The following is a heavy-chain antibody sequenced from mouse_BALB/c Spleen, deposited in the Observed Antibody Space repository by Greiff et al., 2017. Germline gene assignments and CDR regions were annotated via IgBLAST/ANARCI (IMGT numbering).Heavy chain of an antibody. CDR1: GFTFSSYG. V-gene: IGHV5-6-3*01. D-gene: IGHD2-1*01. J-gene: IGHJ2*01. CDR3: ARDGNYGYSDY. Sequence: EVQVVESGGGLVQPGGSLKLSCAASGFTFSSYGMSWVRQTPDKRLELVATINSNGGSTYYPDSVKGRFTISRDNAKNTLYLQMSSLKSEDTAMYYCARDGNYGYSDYWGQGTTLTVSS. CDR2: INSNGGST.